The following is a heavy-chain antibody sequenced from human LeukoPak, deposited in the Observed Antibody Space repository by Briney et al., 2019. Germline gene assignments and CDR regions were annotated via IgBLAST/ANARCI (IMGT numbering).Heavy chain of an antibody. CDR2: ISDSGGTT. CDR1: GFSLSNYA. J-gene: IGHJ4*02. D-gene: IGHD3-3*01. CDR3: ARYNFWSGYYVDY. V-gene: IGHV3-23*01. Sequence: GGSLRLSCAASGFSLSNYAMSWVRQAPGKGLEWVSGISDSGGTTYYADSVKGRFTISRDNSKNTLYLQMNSLTAEDTAVYYCARYNFWSGYYVDYWGQGSLVTVSS.